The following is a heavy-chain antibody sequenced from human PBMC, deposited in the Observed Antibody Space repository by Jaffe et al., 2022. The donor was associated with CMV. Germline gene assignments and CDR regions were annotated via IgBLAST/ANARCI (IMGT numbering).Heavy chain of an antibody. V-gene: IGHV3-33*08. CDR3: ARGRWFGELLPRFSENIYMDV. Sequence: QVQLVESGGGVVQPGRSLRLSCAASGFTFSSYGMHWVRQAPGKGLEWVAVIWYDGSNKYYADSVKGRFTISRDNSKNTLYLQMNSLRAEDTAVYYCARGRWFGELLPRFSENIYMDVWGKGTTVTVSS. J-gene: IGHJ6*03. D-gene: IGHD3-10*01. CDR1: GFTFSSYG. CDR2: IWYDGSNK.